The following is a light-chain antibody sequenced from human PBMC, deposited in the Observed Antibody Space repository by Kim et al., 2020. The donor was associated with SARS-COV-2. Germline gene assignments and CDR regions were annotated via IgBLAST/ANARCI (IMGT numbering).Light chain of an antibody. V-gene: IGLV3-21*04. Sequence: SYELTQPPSVSVAPGKTARITCGGNNIGSKSVHWYQQKPGQAPVLVIYYDSDRPSGIPERFSGSNSGNTATLTISRVEAGDEADYYCQVWDSSSEYVFGTGTKVTVL. CDR3: QVWDSSSEYV. CDR1: NIGSKS. CDR2: YDS. J-gene: IGLJ1*01.